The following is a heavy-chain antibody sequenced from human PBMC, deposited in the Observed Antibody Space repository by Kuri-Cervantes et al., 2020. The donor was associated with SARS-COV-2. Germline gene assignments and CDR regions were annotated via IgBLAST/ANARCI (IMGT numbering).Heavy chain of an antibody. V-gene: IGHV4-59*12. J-gene: IGHJ5*02. CDR3: ARGRGYSGWRLNWFDP. CDR2: IYYSGST. CDR1: GGSISSYY. Sequence: AETLCLTCTVSGGSISSYYWSWIRQPPGTGLEWIGYIYYSGSTNYNPSLKSRVTISVDTSKNQFYLKLSSVTAADTAVYYCARGRGYSGWRLNWFDPWGQGTLVTVSS. D-gene: IGHD5-12*01.